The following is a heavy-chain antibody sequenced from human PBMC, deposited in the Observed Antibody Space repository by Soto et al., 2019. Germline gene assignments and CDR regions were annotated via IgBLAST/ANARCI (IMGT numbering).Heavy chain of an antibody. Sequence: QVQLVESGGGVGQPGTSLRLSCAASGLTFNTYAMNWIRLAPGKGLEWVAVISNDGSNKYYADSVKGRFTISRENSKNTVYLQMNSLRGEDTGVYYCASGRGYCSESSCSYFDYFQHWGQGALVSVSS. CDR2: ISNDGSNK. CDR3: ASGRGYCSESSCSYFDYFQH. D-gene: IGHD2-2*01. CDR1: GLTFNTYA. V-gene: IGHV3-30*03. J-gene: IGHJ1*01.